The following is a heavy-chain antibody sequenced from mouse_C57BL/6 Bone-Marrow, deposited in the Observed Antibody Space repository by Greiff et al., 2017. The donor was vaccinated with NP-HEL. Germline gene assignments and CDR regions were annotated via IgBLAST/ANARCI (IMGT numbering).Heavy chain of an antibody. J-gene: IGHJ3*01. CDR3: TSSYYYGSSYFAY. D-gene: IGHD1-1*01. Sequence: EVKLVESGAELVRPGASVKLSCTASGFNIKDYYMHWVKQRPEQGLEWIGRIDPEDGDTEYAPKFQGKATMTADTSSNTAYLQLSSLTSEDTAVYYCTSSYYYGSSYFAYWGQGTLVTVSA. V-gene: IGHV14-1*01. CDR2: IDPEDGDT. CDR1: GFNIKDYY.